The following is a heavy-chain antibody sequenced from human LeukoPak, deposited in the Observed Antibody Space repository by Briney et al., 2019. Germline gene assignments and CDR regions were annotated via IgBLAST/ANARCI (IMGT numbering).Heavy chain of an antibody. D-gene: IGHD3-10*01. CDR3: ASTVGGSDAFDI. CDR1: GYTFTAYY. CDR2: TNPNSGGT. V-gene: IGHV1-2*02. Sequence: ASVKVSCKASGYTFTAYYMHWVRQAPGQGLEWMGWTNPNSGGTNYAQKFQGRVTMTRDTSISTVYLELSSLRSDDTAVYYCASTVGGSDAFDIWGQGTMVTVSS. J-gene: IGHJ3*02.